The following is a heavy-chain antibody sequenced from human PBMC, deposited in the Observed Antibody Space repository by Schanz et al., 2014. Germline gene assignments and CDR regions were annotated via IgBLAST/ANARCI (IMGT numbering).Heavy chain of an antibody. V-gene: IGHV4-34*01. Sequence: QVQLQQWGAGLLKPSETLSLTCAVYGGSFSGYYWSWIRQPPRKGLEWIAEINHGGSTNYNPSLKSRVTISVDTSKNQFSLNLSSATAADTAVYYCARDRGHGDLPGDIWGQGTMVTVSS. CDR1: GGSFSGYY. D-gene: IGHD4-17*01. J-gene: IGHJ3*02. CDR3: ARDRGHGDLPGDI. CDR2: INHGGST.